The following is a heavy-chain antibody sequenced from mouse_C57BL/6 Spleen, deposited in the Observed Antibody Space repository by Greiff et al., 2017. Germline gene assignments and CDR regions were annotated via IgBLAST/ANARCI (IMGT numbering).Heavy chain of an antibody. Sequence: VQLQQSGAELVRPGASVTLSCKASGYTFTDYEMHWVKQTPVHGLEWIGAIDPETGGTAYNQKFKGKAILTADKSSSTAYMELRSLTSEDSAVYYCTRQMDYKYYCDDWGQGTTLTVSS. D-gene: IGHD2-4*01. J-gene: IGHJ2*01. V-gene: IGHV1-15*01. CDR3: TRQMDYKYYCDD. CDR1: GYTFTDYE. CDR2: IDPETGGT.